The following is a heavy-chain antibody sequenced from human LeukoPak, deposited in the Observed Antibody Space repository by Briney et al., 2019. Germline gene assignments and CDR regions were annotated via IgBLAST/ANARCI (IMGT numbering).Heavy chain of an antibody. CDR2: ISGSGGST. D-gene: IGHD6-13*01. J-gene: IGHJ4*02. CDR3: AKDREPRGYSSSWLFDY. V-gene: IGHV3-23*01. Sequence: PGGSLRLSCAASGFTFSSYGMSWVRQAPGKGLEWVLAISGSGGSTYYADSVKGRFTISRDNSKNTLYLQMNSLRAGDTAVYYCAKDREPRGYSSSWLFDYWGQGTLVTVSS. CDR1: GFTFSSYG.